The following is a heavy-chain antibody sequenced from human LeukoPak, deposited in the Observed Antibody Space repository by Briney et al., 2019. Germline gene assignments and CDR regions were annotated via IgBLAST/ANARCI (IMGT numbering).Heavy chain of an antibody. D-gene: IGHD3-10*01. V-gene: IGHV6-1*01. J-gene: IGHJ5*02. Sequence: SQTLSLTCAISGYSVSSDSVAWDCIRQSPSRGLEWLGRTCYRSKWYHDYAVSVKSRITINPDTSKNQFSLQLNSVTPEDTAVYFCPRNSANWIDPTGQRKPVTVSS. CDR2: TCYRSKWYH. CDR3: PRNSANWIDP. CDR1: GYSVSSDSVA.